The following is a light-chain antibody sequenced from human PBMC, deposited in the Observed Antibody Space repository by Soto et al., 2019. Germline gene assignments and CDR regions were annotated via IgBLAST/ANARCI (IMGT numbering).Light chain of an antibody. CDR2: DAF. CDR1: QPVPSNY. V-gene: IGKV3D-20*02. CDR3: QQRSNWPIIT. J-gene: IGKJ5*01. Sequence: LVLTQSPGSLSLSPGERATLSCRASQPVPSNYLAWYQHRPGQPPRLLIYDAFTRAAGTPDRFTGSGSGTDFMLTISRLEPEDSAVYYCQQRSNWPIITFGQGTRLEIK.